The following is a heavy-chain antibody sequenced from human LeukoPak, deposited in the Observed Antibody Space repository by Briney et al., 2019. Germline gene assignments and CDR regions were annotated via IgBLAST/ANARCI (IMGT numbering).Heavy chain of an antibody. CDR3: ARDPKIRGNYYDSSGFPDY. CDR2: INPNSGGT. J-gene: IGHJ4*02. Sequence: GASVKVSCKASGYTFTSYGISWVRQAPGQGLEWMGWINPNSGGTNYAQKFQGRVTMTRDTSISTAYMELSRLRSDDTAVYYCARDPKIRGNYYDSSGFPDYWGQGTLVTVSS. CDR1: GYTFTSYG. D-gene: IGHD3-22*01. V-gene: IGHV1-2*02.